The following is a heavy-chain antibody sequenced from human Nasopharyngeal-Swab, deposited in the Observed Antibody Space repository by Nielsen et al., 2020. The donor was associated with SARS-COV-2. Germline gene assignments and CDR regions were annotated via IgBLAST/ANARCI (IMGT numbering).Heavy chain of an antibody. Sequence: GGSLRLSCVASGFTFSSYSMNWVRQAPGKGLEWVSVTEIGGTTHYADSVKGRFSISRDSSTNTLYLQMNNVRAEDTAVYYCARDLGGGYCTTTNCPGSWGQGTLVTVSS. CDR3: ARDLGGGYCTTTNCPGS. D-gene: IGHD2-2*01. V-gene: IGHV3-53*01. J-gene: IGHJ1*01. CDR2: TEIGGTT. CDR1: GFTFSSYS.